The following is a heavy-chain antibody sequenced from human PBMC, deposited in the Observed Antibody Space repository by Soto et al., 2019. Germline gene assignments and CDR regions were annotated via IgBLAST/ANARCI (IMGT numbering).Heavy chain of an antibody. D-gene: IGHD7-27*01. CDR1: GFTVSSNY. V-gene: IGHV3-53*01. J-gene: IGHJ3*02. Sequence: GGSLRLSCAASGFTVSSNYMSWVRQAPGKGLEWVSVIYSGGSTYYADSVKGRFTISRDNSKNTLYLQMNSLRAEDTAVYYCARASWGFRIDAFDIWGQGTMVTVSS. CDR2: IYSGGST. CDR3: ARASWGFRIDAFDI.